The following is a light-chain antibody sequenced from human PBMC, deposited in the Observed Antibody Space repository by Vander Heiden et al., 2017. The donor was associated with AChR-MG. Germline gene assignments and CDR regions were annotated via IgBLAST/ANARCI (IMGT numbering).Light chain of an antibody. CDR1: QSISSY. CDR3: QQRDSTPHT. J-gene: IGKJ4*01. Sequence: DIQMTQSPSSLSASVGDRVTITCRASQSISSYLNWYQQKPGKAPKLLIYAASSLQSGVPSRFSGSGSGTDFTVTISRLQAEDFATYYCQQRDSTPHTFGGRTKVDIK. CDR2: AAS. V-gene: IGKV1-39*01.